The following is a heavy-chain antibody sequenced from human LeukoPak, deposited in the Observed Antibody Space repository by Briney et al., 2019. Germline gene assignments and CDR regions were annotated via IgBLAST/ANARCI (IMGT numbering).Heavy chain of an antibody. CDR1: GYSFTNYW. V-gene: IGHV5-51*01. Sequence: GESLKISCKASGYSFTNYWIGWVRQMPGKGLEWMGIIYPGDSDTRYSPSFQGQVTISADKSITTAYLEWSSLKASDTAMYYCVRQGSIWYYFDYWGQETLVTVSS. D-gene: IGHD6-13*01. CDR2: IYPGDSDT. CDR3: VRQGSIWYYFDY. J-gene: IGHJ4*02.